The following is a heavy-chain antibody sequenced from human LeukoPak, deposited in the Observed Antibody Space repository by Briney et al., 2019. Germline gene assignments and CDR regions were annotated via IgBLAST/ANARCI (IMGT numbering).Heavy chain of an antibody. CDR2: VYHRGTT. D-gene: IGHD5-24*01. CDR3: ARLSTTTYPDSQFALKGALDI. CDR1: GDSINNWNYY. J-gene: IGHJ3*02. Sequence: SETPSLMCTVSGDSINNWNYYWAWIRQPPGKGLEWMGNVYHRGTTDSHPSLKSRLSMSVDTSKNTFFLRLTSLTAADTALYSCARLSTTTYPDSQFALKGALDIWGPGTMVVVSS. V-gene: IGHV4-39*02.